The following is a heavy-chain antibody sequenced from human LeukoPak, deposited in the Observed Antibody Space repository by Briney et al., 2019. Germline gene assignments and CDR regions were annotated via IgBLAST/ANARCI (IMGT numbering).Heavy chain of an antibody. Sequence: ASVKVSCKASGYTFTSYYMHWVRQAPGQGLEWMGIINPRGGSTSYAQKFQGRVTMTRDTSTSTVYMELSSLRSEDTAVYYCARDDGNPAYCGGDCYSGWFDPWGQGTLVTVSS. V-gene: IGHV1-46*01. D-gene: IGHD2-21*01. CDR2: INPRGGST. CDR3: ARDDGNPAYCGGDCYSGWFDP. CDR1: GYTFTSYY. J-gene: IGHJ5*02.